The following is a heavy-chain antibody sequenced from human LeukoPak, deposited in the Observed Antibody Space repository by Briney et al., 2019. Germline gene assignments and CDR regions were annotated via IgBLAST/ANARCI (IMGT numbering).Heavy chain of an antibody. Sequence: QPGGSLRLSCAASGFTFSNYYMHWVRQVPGKGLEWVASISQDGSSKYYADSVKGRFTISRDNSKNTLYLQMISLRGEGTAVYYCAKDVPGSWAPDYWGQGTLVTVSS. CDR1: GFTFSNYY. CDR2: ISQDGSSK. V-gene: IGHV3-30-3*01. CDR3: AKDVPGSWAPDY. D-gene: IGHD1-14*01. J-gene: IGHJ4*02.